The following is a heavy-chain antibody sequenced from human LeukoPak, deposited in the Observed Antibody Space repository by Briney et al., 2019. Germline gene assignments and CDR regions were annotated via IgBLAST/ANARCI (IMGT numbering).Heavy chain of an antibody. CDR1: GYTFTGYY. V-gene: IGHV1-2*02. J-gene: IGHJ6*03. D-gene: IGHD3-10*01. CDR3: ARGVSGEYYYYYMDV. CDR2: IHPNSGDT. Sequence: ASVKVSCKASGYTFTGYYLHWVRQAPGQGLEWMGWIHPNSGDTKFAQKFQGRVTMTRDTSISTAYMELSRLRSDDTAVYYCARGVSGEYYYYYMDVWGKGTTVTVSS.